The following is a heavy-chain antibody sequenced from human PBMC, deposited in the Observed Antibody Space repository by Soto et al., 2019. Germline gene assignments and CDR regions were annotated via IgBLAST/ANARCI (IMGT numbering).Heavy chain of an antibody. Sequence: ASGKVSCKASGYTFTSYGISWVRQAPGQGLEWMGWISAYNGNTNYAQKLQGRVTMTTDTSTSTAYMELRSLRSDDTAVYYCARVRQSDSSSWYSSYYYYGMDVWGQGTTVTVSS. CDR1: GYTFTSYG. J-gene: IGHJ6*02. CDR3: ARVRQSDSSSWYSSYYYYGMDV. CDR2: ISAYNGNT. V-gene: IGHV1-18*01. D-gene: IGHD6-13*01.